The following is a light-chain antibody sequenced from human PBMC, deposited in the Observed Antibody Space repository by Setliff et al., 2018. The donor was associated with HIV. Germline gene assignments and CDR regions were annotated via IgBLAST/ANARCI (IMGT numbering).Light chain of an antibody. Sequence: QSALTQPASVSGSPGQSITISCTGSSSDIGRYNLVSWYQQHPGKAPKLMIYQATKRPSGVSNRFSGSKSGNTASLTTSGLQAEDEADYYCCSNTGSNTYVFGTGTKVTVL. CDR2: QAT. CDR3: CSNTGSNTYV. J-gene: IGLJ1*01. CDR1: SSDIGRYNL. V-gene: IGLV2-23*01.